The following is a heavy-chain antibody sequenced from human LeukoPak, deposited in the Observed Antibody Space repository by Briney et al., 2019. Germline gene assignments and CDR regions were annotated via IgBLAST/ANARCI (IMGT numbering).Heavy chain of an antibody. D-gene: IGHD2-2*01. CDR3: ATQLGYCSSTTCQDFDY. CDR2: IYYSGST. Sequence: SETLSLTCTVSGGSISSSSYYWGWIRQPPGKGLEWIGSIYYSGSTYYNPSLKTRVTIPLDTSKNQFSLKLSSVTAADTAVYYCATQLGYCSSTTCQDFDYWGQGTLVTVSS. J-gene: IGHJ4*02. V-gene: IGHV4-39*01. CDR1: GGSISSSSYY.